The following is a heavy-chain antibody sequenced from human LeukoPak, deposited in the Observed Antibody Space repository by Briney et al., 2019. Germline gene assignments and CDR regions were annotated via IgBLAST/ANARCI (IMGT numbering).Heavy chain of an antibody. CDR2: IYHSGTT. V-gene: IGHV4-38-2*01. CDR1: GYSISSGYY. J-gene: IGHJ4*02. D-gene: IGHD6-6*01. CDR3: AKPQSSLSHFYDS. Sequence: SETLSLTCAVSGYSISSGYYWGWIRQPPGKGLEWIGSIYHSGTTYYNPSLTSRVTISVDTSMNHFSLKVNSVTAADTAVYYCAKPQSSLSHFYDSWGQGTLVTVSS.